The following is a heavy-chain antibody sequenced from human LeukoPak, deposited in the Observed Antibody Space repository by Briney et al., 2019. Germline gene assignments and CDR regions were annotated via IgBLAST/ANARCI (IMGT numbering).Heavy chain of an antibody. D-gene: IGHD6-19*01. V-gene: IGHV4-34*01. CDR3: ARGGFVYSSGWYFPSLYYFDY. Sequence: SETLSLTCAVYGGSFSGYYWSWIRQPPGKGLEWIGEINHSGSTNYNPSLKSRVTISVDTSKNQFSLKLSSVTAAGTAVYYCARGGFVYSSGWYFPSLYYFDYWGQGTLVTVSS. CDR1: GGSFSGYY. CDR2: INHSGST. J-gene: IGHJ4*02.